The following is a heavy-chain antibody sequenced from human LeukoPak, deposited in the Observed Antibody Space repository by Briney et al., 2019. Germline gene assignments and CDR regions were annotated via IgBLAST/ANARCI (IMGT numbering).Heavy chain of an antibody. V-gene: IGHV3-48*03. CDR2: ISSSGSTI. D-gene: IGHD5-12*01. J-gene: IGHJ4*02. CDR1: GFTFSSYE. CDR3: ARDLVDIVATRTFDY. Sequence: GGSLRLSCAASGFTFSSYEMNWVRQAPGKGLERVSYISSSGSTIYYADSVKGRFTISRDNAKNSLYLQMNSLRAEDTAVYYCARDLVDIVATRTFDYWGQGTLVTVSS.